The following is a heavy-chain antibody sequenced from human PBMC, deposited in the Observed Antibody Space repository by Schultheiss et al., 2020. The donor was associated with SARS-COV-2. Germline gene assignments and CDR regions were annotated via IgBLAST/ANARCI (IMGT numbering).Heavy chain of an antibody. J-gene: IGHJ4*02. CDR3: ARDSGYCSNTGCYYFDY. V-gene: IGHV1-2*02. CDR2: INPNSGDT. Sequence: ASVKVSCKASGGTFSSYAISWVRQAPGQGLEWMGWINPNSGDTDYAQEFQGGVTLTRDTSIRTAYMELTSLKSDDTAVYYCARDSGYCSNTGCYYFDYWGQGTLVTVSS. CDR1: GGTFSSYA. D-gene: IGHD2-2*01.